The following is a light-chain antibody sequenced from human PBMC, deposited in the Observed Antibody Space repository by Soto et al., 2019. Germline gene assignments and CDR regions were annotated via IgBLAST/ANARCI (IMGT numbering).Light chain of an antibody. CDR2: DVS. CDR1: SSDVGGYNY. J-gene: IGLJ1*01. CDR3: CSYAGSDV. Sequence: QAVVTQPRSVSGSPGQSVTISCTGTSSDVGGYNYVSWYQQHPGKAPKLMIYDVSKRPSGVPDRFSGSKSGNTASLTISGLQAEDEADYYCCSYAGSDVFGTGTKVTVL. V-gene: IGLV2-11*01.